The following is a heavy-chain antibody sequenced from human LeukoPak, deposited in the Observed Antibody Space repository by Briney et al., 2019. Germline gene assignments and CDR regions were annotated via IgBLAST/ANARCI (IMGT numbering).Heavy chain of an antibody. CDR3: ASGRGVGYFDY. V-gene: IGHV4-59*08. D-gene: IGHD3-10*01. CDR1: GGSISTYY. Sequence: PSETLSLTCTVSGGSISTYYWSWIRQPPGKGLEWIGYIYYSGSTNYNPSLKSRVTISVDTSKNQFSLKLSSVTAADTAVYYCASGRGVGYFDYWGQGTLVTVSS. CDR2: IYYSGST. J-gene: IGHJ4*02.